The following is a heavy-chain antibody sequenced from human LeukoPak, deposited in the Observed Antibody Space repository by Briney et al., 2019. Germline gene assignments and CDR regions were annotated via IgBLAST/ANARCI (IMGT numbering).Heavy chain of an antibody. D-gene: IGHD6-19*01. CDR3: ARDPSSGWYGYYYYYMDV. J-gene: IGHJ6*03. CDR2: ISAYNGNT. CDR1: GYTFTSYG. Sequence: ASVKVSCKASGYTFTSYGISWVRQAPRQGLEWMGWISAYNGNTNYAQKLQGRVTMTTDTSTSTAYMELRSLRSDDTAVYYCARDPSSGWYGYYYYYMDVWGKGTTVTVSS. V-gene: IGHV1-18*01.